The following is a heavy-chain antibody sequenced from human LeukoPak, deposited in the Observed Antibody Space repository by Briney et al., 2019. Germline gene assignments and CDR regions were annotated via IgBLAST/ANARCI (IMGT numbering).Heavy chain of an antibody. D-gene: IGHD2-8*01. CDR2: IYYSGST. CDR1: GGSFSGYY. J-gene: IGHJ4*02. V-gene: IGHV4-31*11. Sequence: SETLSLTCAVYGGSFSGYYRSWIRQHPGKGLEWIGYIYYSGSTYYNPSLKSRVTISVDTSKNQFSLKLSSVTAADTAVYYCARVGCTNGVCYTFDYWGQGTLVTVSS. CDR3: ARVGCTNGVCYTFDY.